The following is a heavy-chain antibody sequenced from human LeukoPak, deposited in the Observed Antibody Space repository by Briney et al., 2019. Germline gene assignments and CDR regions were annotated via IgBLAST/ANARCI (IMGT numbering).Heavy chain of an antibody. J-gene: IGHJ4*02. Sequence: ASVKVSCKASGYTFTSYGISWARQAPGQGLEWMGWISAYNGNTNYAQKLQGRVTMTTDTSTSTAYMELRSLRSDDTAVYYCARAYYDILSADYWGQGTLVTVSS. V-gene: IGHV1-18*01. D-gene: IGHD3-9*01. CDR2: ISAYNGNT. CDR3: ARAYYDILSADY. CDR1: GYTFTSYG.